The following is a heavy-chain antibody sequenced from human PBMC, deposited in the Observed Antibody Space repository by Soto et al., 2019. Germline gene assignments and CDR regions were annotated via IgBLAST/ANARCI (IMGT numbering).Heavy chain of an antibody. J-gene: IGHJ5*02. CDR2: SYPGDSDT. CDR1: GYSFTSYW. Sequence: PGESLKISCKGSGYSFTSYWIGWVRQMPGKGLEWMGISYPGDSDTRYSPSFQGQVTISADKSISTAYLQWSSLKASDTAMYYCARNLGYCSGGSCYSVWFDPWGQGTMVTVSS. CDR3: ARNLGYCSGGSCYSVWFDP. V-gene: IGHV5-51*01. D-gene: IGHD2-15*01.